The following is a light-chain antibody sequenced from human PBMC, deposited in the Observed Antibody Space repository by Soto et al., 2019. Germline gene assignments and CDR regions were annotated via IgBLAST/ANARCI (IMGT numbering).Light chain of an antibody. J-gene: IGLJ1*01. CDR2: GNT. V-gene: IGLV1-40*01. CDR3: QSYDNTLRV. CDR1: SSNIGAGYD. Sequence: QTVVTQPPSVSGAPGQRVTISCTGSSSNIGAGYDVHWYQQVPGTAPKLLIYGNTNRPSGVPDRFSGSKSGTSASLAITGLQAEDEADYYCQSYDNTLRVFGTGTKLTVL.